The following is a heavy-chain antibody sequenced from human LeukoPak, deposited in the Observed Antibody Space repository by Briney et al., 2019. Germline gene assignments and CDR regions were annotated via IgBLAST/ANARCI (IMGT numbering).Heavy chain of an antibody. CDR1: GFTFSSYS. CDR2: ISSSSSYI. D-gene: IGHD3-10*01. V-gene: IGHV3-21*01. CDR3: ARDRITMVRGVIHDAFDI. J-gene: IGHJ3*02. Sequence: PGGSLRLSCAASGFTFSSYSMNWVPQAPGKGLEWVLSISSSSSYIYYADSVKGRFTISRDNAKNSLYLQMNSLRAEDTAVYYCARDRITMVRGVIHDAFDIWGQGTMVTVSS.